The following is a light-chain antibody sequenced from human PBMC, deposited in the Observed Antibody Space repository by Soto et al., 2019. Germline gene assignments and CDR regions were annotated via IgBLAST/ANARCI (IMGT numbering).Light chain of an antibody. V-gene: IGLV4-69*01. CDR1: SGHSSYA. CDR2: LNSDGSH. J-gene: IGLJ2*01. Sequence: QPVLTQSPSASASLGASVKLTCTLSSGHSSYAIAWHQQRPEKGPRYLMKLNSDGSHGKGDGIPDRFSGSSSGAERYLTISSLQSEDEADYYCQTWVTGIQVFGGGTKLTVL. CDR3: QTWVTGIQV.